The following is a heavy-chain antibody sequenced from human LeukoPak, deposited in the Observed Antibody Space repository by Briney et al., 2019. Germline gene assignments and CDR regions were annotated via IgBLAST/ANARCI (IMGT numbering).Heavy chain of an antibody. CDR3: ARGLISSWFHPEHNWFDP. CDR2: ISSSSSYI. D-gene: IGHD6-13*01. J-gene: IGHJ5*02. Sequence: GGSLRLSCAASGFTFSSYSMNWVRQAPGEGLEWVSSISSSSSYIYYADSVKGRFTISRDNAKNSLYLQMNSLRAEDTAVYYCARGLISSWFHPEHNWFDPWGQGTLVTVSS. CDR1: GFTFSSYS. V-gene: IGHV3-21*01.